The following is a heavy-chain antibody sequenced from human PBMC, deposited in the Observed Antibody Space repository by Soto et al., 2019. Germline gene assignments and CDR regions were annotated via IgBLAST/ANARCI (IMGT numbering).Heavy chain of an antibody. Sequence: HPGGSLRLSCAASGFTFSDYYMSWIRQAPGKGLEWVANIRRDGSEKDYADSVKGRFAISRDNAKNSLYLQMSSLRVDDTAVYYCARDRYYGDFDYWGQGTLVTVSS. V-gene: IGHV3-7*01. J-gene: IGHJ4*02. CDR1: GFTFSDYY. D-gene: IGHD4-17*01. CDR3: ARDRYYGDFDY. CDR2: IRRDGSEK.